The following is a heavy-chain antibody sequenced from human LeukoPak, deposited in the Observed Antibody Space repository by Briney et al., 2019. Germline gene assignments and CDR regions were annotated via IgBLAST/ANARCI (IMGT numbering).Heavy chain of an antibody. Sequence: XLXCEASXFNXHNXAMHWVXQXPXXGXXXXXXXSNDERNKYYTDSVKGRFTISRDNSKSTVYLQMNSLRPEDTAVYYCARPSPPGDGYNPCDYWGPGALVIVSS. J-gene: IGHJ4*02. CDR1: XFNXHNXA. CDR2: XSNDERNK. CDR3: ARPSPPGDGYNPCDY. V-gene: IGHV3-30*04. D-gene: IGHD5-24*01.